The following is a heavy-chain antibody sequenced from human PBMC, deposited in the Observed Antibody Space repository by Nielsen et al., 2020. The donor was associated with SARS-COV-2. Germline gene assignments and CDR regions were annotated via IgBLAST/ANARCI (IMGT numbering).Heavy chain of an antibody. D-gene: IGHD3-3*01. J-gene: IGHJ2*01. CDR2: ISSSSSYI. V-gene: IGHV3-21*01. CDR3: ARDPGLWSGYYRALGDWYFDL. CDR1: GFTFSSYS. Sequence: GESLKISCAASGFTFSSYSMNWVRQAPGKGLEWVSSISSSSSYIYYADSVKGRFTISRDNAKNSLYLQMNSLRVEDTAVYYCARDPGLWSGYYRALGDWYFDLWGRGTLVTVSS.